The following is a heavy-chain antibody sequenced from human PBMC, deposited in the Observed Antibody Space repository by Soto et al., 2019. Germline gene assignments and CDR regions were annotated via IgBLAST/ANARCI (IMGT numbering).Heavy chain of an antibody. Sequence: EVQLVESGGGLVQPGRSLRLSCAASGFTFDDYAMRWVRQAPGKGLEWVSGISWNSASIGYADSVKGRFTISRDNAKNSLYLQMNSLRAEDTALYYCAKVGSGWYGYFDYWGQGTLVTVSS. CDR3: AKVGSGWYGYFDY. J-gene: IGHJ4*02. V-gene: IGHV3-9*01. D-gene: IGHD6-19*01. CDR1: GFTFDDYA. CDR2: ISWNSASI.